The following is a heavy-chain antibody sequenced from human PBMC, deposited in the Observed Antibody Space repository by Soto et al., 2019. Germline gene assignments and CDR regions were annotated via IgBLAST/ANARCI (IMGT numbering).Heavy chain of an antibody. D-gene: IGHD2-15*01. CDR2: IWYDGSNK. V-gene: IGHV3-33*01. CDR1: GFTFNTYG. J-gene: IGHJ6*02. CDR3: ARADCTGAYCYSWPFNYGVDV. Sequence: QVQLVESGGGVAQPGGSLRLSCTTSGFTFNTYGMHWVRQAPGKGLEWVAIIWYDGSNKYYADSVKGRFTISRDNSKNTLYLQMNSLRAEDTALYYSARADCTGAYCYSWPFNYGVDVWGQGTTVTVSS.